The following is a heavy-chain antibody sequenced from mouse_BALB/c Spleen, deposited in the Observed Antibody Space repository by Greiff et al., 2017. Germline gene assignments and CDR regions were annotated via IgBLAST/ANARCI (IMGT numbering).Heavy chain of an antibody. CDR2: IDPETGGT. CDR1: GYTFTDYE. Sequence: VKLMESGAELVRPGASVTLSCKASGYTFTDYEMHWVKQTPVHGLEWIGAIDPETGGTAYNQKFKGKATLTADKSSSTAYMELRSLTSEDSAVYYCTREERFDYWGQGTTLTVSS. J-gene: IGHJ2*01. V-gene: IGHV1-15*01. CDR3: TREERFDY.